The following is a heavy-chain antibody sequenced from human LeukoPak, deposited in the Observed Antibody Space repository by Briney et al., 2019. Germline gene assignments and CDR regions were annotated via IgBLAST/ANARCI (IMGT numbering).Heavy chain of an antibody. CDR3: VKDSGYDDLYYYYYMDV. CDR1: GFSFKNYG. J-gene: IGHJ6*03. Sequence: GGSLRLSCAASGFSFKNYGMHWVRQAPGKGLEWVAFIRYDGNRKYSIESVKGRFTISRDNSMSTLFLQMNSLRTEDTGVYFCVKDSGYDDLYYYYYMDVWGKGATVTVSS. CDR2: IRYDGNRK. D-gene: IGHD1-1*01. V-gene: IGHV3-30*02.